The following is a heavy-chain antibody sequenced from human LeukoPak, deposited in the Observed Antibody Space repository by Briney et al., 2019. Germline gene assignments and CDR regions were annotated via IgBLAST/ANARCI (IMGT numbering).Heavy chain of an antibody. Sequence: GGSLRLFCLASGFTFSHYGMHWLRQASARGPECLAFVRYDGESLDYAASVKGRFAISRDNSKNPLFLQMSSLKSEDTAVYYCATDSRVKRMVLPAINLDYFQHWGQGTLLKVSS. J-gene: IGHJ1*01. D-gene: IGHD2-2*01. CDR3: ATDSRVKRMVLPAINLDYFQH. CDR1: GFTFSHYG. V-gene: IGHV3-30*02. CDR2: VRYDGESL.